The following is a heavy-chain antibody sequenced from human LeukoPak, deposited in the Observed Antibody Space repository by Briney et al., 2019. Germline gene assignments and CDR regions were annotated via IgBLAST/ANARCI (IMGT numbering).Heavy chain of an antibody. J-gene: IGHJ6*03. V-gene: IGHV4-34*01. CDR1: GGSFSGYS. CDR3: ARVRLPPYYYYFYYMDV. D-gene: IGHD5-18*01. Sequence: SETPSLTCAVYGGSFSGYSWTWIRQPPGKGLEWIGEINHSGTTDYNPSLQSRVTISLDTSKNQFSLKVTSVTAADTAVYYCARVRLPPYYYYFYYMDVWGTGTTVTVSS. CDR2: INHSGTT.